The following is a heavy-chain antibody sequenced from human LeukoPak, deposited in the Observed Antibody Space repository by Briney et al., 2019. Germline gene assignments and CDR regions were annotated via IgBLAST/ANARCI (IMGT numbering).Heavy chain of an antibody. J-gene: IGHJ6*02. CDR1: GFTFSSYA. CDR2: ISGSGGST. CDR3: AKEGAAAGLYYYGMDV. V-gene: IGHV3-23*01. D-gene: IGHD6-13*01. Sequence: GGSLRLSCAASGFTFSSYAMSWVRQAPGKGLEWVSAISGSGGSTYYADSVKGRFTISRDNSKNTLYLQMNSLRAEDTAVYYCAKEGAAAGLYYYGMDVWGQGTTVTVSS.